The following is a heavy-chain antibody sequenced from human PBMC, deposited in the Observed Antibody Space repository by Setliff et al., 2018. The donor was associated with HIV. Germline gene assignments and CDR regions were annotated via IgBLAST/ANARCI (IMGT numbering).Heavy chain of an antibody. CDR1: GFTFSDYY. CDR3: ARSPYGDYGLDY. CDR2: ISSHGSTI. Sequence: LRLSCAASGFTFSDYYMSWIRQAPGKGLEWVSYISSHGSTIYYADSVKGRFTISRDNAKNSLYLQMNTLRAEDTAVYFCARSPYGDYGLDYWGQGTLVTVSS. V-gene: IGHV3-11*04. J-gene: IGHJ4*02. D-gene: IGHD4-17*01.